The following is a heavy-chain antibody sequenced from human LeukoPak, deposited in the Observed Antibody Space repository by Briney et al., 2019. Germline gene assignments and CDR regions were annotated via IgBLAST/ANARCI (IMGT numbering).Heavy chain of an antibody. CDR1: GGSISSYY. CDR2: IYYSGST. J-gene: IGHJ4*02. V-gene: IGHV4-59*01. Sequence: PSETLSLTCTVSGGSISSYYWSWIRQPPGKGLEWIGYIYYSGSTNYNPSLKSRVTISVDTSKNQFSLKLSSVTAADTAVYYCAREGHEHYFDYWGQGTLVTVSS. CDR3: AREGHEHYFDY.